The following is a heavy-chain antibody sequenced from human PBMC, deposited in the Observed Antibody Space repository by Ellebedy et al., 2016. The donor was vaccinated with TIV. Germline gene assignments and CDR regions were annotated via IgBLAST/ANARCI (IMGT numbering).Heavy chain of an antibody. CDR3: ARHFEVVAATYWFDP. D-gene: IGHD2-15*01. V-gene: IGHV4-39*01. J-gene: IGHJ5*02. CDR1: GGSISSSSYY. Sequence: SETLSLXCTVSGGSISSSSYYWGWIRQPPGKGLEWIGSIYYSGSTYYNPSLKSRVTISVDTSKNQFSLKLSSVTAADTAVYYCARHFEVVAATYWFDPWGQGTLVTVSS. CDR2: IYYSGST.